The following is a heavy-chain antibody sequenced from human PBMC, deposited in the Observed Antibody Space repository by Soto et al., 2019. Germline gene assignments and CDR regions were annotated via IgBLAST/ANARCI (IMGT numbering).Heavy chain of an antibody. Sequence: SETLSLTCTVSGGSISSGGYYWSWIRQHPGKGLEWIGYIYYSGSTYYNPSLKSRVTISVDTSKNQLSLKLSSVTAADTAVYYCAREVACSSTSCYHLNWFDPWGQGTLVTVSS. CDR3: AREVACSSTSCYHLNWFDP. D-gene: IGHD2-2*01. J-gene: IGHJ5*02. V-gene: IGHV4-31*03. CDR1: GGSISSGGYY. CDR2: IYYSGST.